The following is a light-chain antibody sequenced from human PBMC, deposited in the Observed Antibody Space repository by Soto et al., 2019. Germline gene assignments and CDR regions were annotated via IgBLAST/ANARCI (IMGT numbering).Light chain of an antibody. CDR2: STS. CDR1: QGISNY. J-gene: IGKJ4*01. CDR3: QQGYNIVLT. V-gene: IGKV1-39*01. Sequence: DIQMTQSPSSLSASVGDRVTITCRASQGISNYLNWYQQKPGKAPQLLIYSTSTLESGVPSSFSGSGGGTDITLTISSLQLEDFATYYCQQGYNIVLTFGGGTKVEVK.